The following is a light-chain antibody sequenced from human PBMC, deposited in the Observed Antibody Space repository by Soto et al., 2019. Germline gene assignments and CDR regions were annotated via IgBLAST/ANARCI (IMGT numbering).Light chain of an antibody. CDR2: EDT. CDR1: SSDVGGYNY. J-gene: IGLJ7*01. Sequence: QSVLTQPPSASGSPGQSVTISCTGTSSDVGGYNYVSWDQQYPGKAPKLMIFEDTKRPSGVSHRFSGSKSGNTASLTIAGLQPEDAADYYCCSYAGSSTMTFGGGTQLTVL. CDR3: CSYAGSSTMT. V-gene: IGLV2-8*01.